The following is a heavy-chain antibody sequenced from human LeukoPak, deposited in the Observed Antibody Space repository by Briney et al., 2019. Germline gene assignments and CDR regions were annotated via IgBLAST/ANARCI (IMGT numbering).Heavy chain of an antibody. V-gene: IGHV1-18*01. Sequence: GASVKVSCKASGYTFTNYGLTWVRQAPGQGLEWMGWISAYNGNTNYAQKLQGRVTMTTDTSTSTAYMELRSLRSDDTAVYYCARVNSGSYHDAFDIWGQGTMVTVSS. J-gene: IGHJ3*02. CDR2: ISAYNGNT. CDR3: ARVNSGSYHDAFDI. D-gene: IGHD1-26*01. CDR1: GYTFTNYG.